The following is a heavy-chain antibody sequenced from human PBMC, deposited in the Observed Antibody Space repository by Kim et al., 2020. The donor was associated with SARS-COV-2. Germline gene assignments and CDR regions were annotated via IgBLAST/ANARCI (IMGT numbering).Heavy chain of an antibody. CDR2: YN. Sequence: YNDYAVSVKSTITITPDTTKNQFSLQPNSVTPEDTAVYYCTRTKAGLFDYWGQGTLVTVSS. J-gene: IGHJ4*02. CDR3: TRTKAGLFDY. V-gene: IGHV6-1*01. D-gene: IGHD3-10*01.